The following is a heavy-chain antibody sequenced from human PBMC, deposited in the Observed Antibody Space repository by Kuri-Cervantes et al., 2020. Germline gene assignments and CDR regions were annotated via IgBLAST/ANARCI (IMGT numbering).Heavy chain of an antibody. V-gene: IGHV1-69*06. CDR1: GGTFSSYA. D-gene: IGHD6-13*01. J-gene: IGHJ6*03. CDR3: ARVQQHYYYYMDV. Sequence: SVKVSCKASGGTFSSYAISWVRQAPGQGLEWMGGIIPIFGTANYAQKFQGRVTITADKSTSTAYMELRSLRSDDTAVYYCARVQQHYYYYMDVWGKGTTVTVSS. CDR2: IIPIFGTA.